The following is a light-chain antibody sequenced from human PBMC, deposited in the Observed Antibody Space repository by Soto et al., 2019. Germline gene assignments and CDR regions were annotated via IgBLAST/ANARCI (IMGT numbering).Light chain of an antibody. V-gene: IGKV3-15*01. Sequence: EIVMTQSPATLSVSPGERATLSCRASQSVSSNLAWYQQKPGQAPRLLIYGASTRATGIPARFSGSGSGTDFSLIIGNLQSEDFAVYYCQQYHNWSPVLTCGGGTKVEIK. CDR1: QSVSSN. CDR3: QQYHNWSPVLT. J-gene: IGKJ4*01. CDR2: GAS.